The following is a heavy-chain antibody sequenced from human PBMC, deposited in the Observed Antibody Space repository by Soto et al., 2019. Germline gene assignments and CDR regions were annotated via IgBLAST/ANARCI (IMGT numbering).Heavy chain of an antibody. V-gene: IGHV3-64*01. Sequence: EAQLVESGGGLVQPGGSLRLSCAASGFTFSNYEMHWVRQAPGKGLEYVSGISNHGAHTDYAKSVKGRFTISRDNSENTLYLQMGSLGAEDMALYYCARRGYGSRWPNVYMDVWGKGTTVTVSS. D-gene: IGHD6-13*01. J-gene: IGHJ6*03. CDR3: ARRGYGSRWPNVYMDV. CDR1: GFTFSNYE. CDR2: ISNHGAHT.